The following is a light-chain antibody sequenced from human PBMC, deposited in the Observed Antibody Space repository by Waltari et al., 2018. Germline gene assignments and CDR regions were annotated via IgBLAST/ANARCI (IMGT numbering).Light chain of an antibody. CDR3: CSYAGSYTWV. CDR1: SSDVGHYNL. Sequence: QSALTQPASVSGSPGQSITISCTGTSSDVGHYNLVSWYQKYPGKAPKVMIYDDNRRPSGVSDRFSGSKSGNTASLTISGVQAEDEADYYCCSYAGSYTWVFGGGTKLTVL. J-gene: IGLJ3*02. CDR2: DDN. V-gene: IGLV2-23*01.